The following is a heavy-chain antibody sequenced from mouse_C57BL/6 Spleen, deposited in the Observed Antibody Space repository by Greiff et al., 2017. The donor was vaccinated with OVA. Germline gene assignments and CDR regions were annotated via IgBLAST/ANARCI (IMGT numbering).Heavy chain of an antibody. J-gene: IGHJ1*03. CDR1: GFTFSDYG. V-gene: IGHV5-15*01. Sequence: EVQLVESGGGLVQPGGSLKLSCAASGFTFSDYGMAWVRQAPRKGPEWVAFISNLAYSIYYADTMTGRFTISRENAKNTLYLEMSSLSAEDTAMYYCAREWTGTWYFDVWGTGTTVTVSS. CDR2: ISNLAYSI. CDR3: AREWTGTWYFDV. D-gene: IGHD4-1*01.